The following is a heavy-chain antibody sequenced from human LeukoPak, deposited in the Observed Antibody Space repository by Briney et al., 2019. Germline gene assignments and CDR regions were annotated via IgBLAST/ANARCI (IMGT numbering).Heavy chain of an antibody. Sequence: GASVKVSCKASGYTFTGYYMHWVRQAPGQGLEWMGWINPKSGGTNYAQNFQGRVTMTRDTSISTAYMELSRLRSDDTAVYYCAREKYGDYGYAFGYWGQGTLVTVSS. D-gene: IGHD4-17*01. V-gene: IGHV1-2*02. J-gene: IGHJ4*02. CDR3: AREKYGDYGYAFGY. CDR2: INPKSGGT. CDR1: GYTFTGYY.